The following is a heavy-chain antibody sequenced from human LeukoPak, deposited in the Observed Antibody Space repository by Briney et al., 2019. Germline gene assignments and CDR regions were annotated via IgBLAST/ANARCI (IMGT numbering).Heavy chain of an antibody. CDR2: INHSGST. CDR1: GGSFSGYY. J-gene: IGHJ3*02. V-gene: IGHV4-34*01. Sequence: SETLSLTCAVYGGSFSGYYWSWIRQPPGKGLEWIGEINHSGSTNYNPSLMSRVTISVDTSKNQFSLKLSSVTAADTAVYYCARGRIIAAQTCTFDIWGQGTMVTVSS. CDR3: ARGRIIAAQTCTFDI. D-gene: IGHD6-6*01.